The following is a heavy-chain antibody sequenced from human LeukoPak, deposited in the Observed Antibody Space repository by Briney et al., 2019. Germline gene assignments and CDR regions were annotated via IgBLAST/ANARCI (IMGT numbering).Heavy chain of an antibody. V-gene: IGHV3-23*01. CDR2: ISGRGDST. CDR3: AKDRVSPGFNWFDP. J-gene: IGHJ5*02. D-gene: IGHD3-16*01. Sequence: GGSLRLSCAASGFTFSSYAMSWVRQAPGKGLEWVSAISGRGDSTYYADSVKGRFTISRDNSKNTLYLQMKSLRADDTAVYYCAKDRVSPGFNWFDPWGQGTLVTVSS. CDR1: GFTFSSYA.